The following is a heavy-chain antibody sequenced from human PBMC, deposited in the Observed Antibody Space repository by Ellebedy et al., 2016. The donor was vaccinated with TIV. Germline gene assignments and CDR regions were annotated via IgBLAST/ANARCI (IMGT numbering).Heavy chain of an antibody. CDR2: IHHSGGT. J-gene: IGHJ4*02. D-gene: IGHD1-26*01. CDR3: VRSLYVGASIDY. V-gene: IGHV4-61*05. CDR1: GGSIRSTSYF. Sequence: SETLSLTCTVSGGSIRSTSYFWGWIRQPPGKGLEWIGHIHHSGGTNYNPSLESRVTISVDTSKNQLSLKLSSVTAADAAVYYCVRSLYVGASIDYWGQGTLVTVSS.